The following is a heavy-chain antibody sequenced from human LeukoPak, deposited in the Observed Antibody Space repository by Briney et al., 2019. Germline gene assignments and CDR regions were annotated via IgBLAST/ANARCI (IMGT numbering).Heavy chain of an antibody. V-gene: IGHV4-61*02. CDR2: IYTSGST. CDR3: ARGLGWGGKLDY. Sequence: SETLSLTCTVSGGSISSGSYYWSWIRQPAGKGLEWIGRIYTSGSTNYNPSLKSRVTISVDTSKNQFSLRLSSVTAADTAVYYCARGLGWGGKLDYWGQGTLVTVSS. J-gene: IGHJ4*02. CDR1: GGSISSGSYY. D-gene: IGHD3-16*01.